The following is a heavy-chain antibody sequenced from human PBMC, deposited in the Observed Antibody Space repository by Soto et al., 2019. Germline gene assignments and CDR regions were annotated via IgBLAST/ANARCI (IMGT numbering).Heavy chain of an antibody. V-gene: IGHV3-30*18. D-gene: IGHD3-22*01. Sequence: QVQLVESGGGVVQPGRSLRLSCAASGITFSSYGMHWVRQAPGKGLEWVAVISKDGSTKYDADSVKGRFTISRDNSKNTLYLQMSSLRAEDTAVYYCAKETHSSGYGSYFDYWGQGTLVTVSS. J-gene: IGHJ4*02. CDR1: GITFSSYG. CDR2: ISKDGSTK. CDR3: AKETHSSGYGSYFDY.